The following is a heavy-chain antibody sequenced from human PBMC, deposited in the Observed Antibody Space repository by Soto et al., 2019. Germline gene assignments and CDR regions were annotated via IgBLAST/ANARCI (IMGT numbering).Heavy chain of an antibody. CDR2: INPSGGST. Sequence: QVQLVQSGAEVKKPGASVKVSCKASGYTFTSYYMHWVRQAPGQGLEWMGIINPSGGSTSYAQKFQGRVTMTRDMSTSTVXMELSSLRSEDTAVYYCARSGDFVYFDYWGQGTLVTVSS. CDR3: ARSGDFVYFDY. J-gene: IGHJ4*02. CDR1: GYTFTSYY. V-gene: IGHV1-46*03. D-gene: IGHD4-17*01.